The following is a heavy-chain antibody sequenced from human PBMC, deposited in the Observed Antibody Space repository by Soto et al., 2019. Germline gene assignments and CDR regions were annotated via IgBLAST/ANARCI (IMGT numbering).Heavy chain of an antibody. CDR1: GYTFTGYY. Sequence: QMQLVQSGAEATKPGASVKVSCKTSGYTFTGYYLNWVRQAPGRGLEWVGWINPKTGDTNNAQKFQGRVTMTTDTSISTGYMELSGLKSDDTAVYYCVTGDHLVRWGQGTRVTVSS. J-gene: IGHJ4*02. CDR2: INPKTGDT. V-gene: IGHV1-2*02. D-gene: IGHD6-6*01. CDR3: VTGDHLVR.